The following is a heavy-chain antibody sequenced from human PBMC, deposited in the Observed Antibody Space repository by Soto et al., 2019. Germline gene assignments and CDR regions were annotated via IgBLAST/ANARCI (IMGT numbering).Heavy chain of an antibody. CDR3: AREGMTAAALDY. Sequence: KASETLSLTCTVSGGSVSSGSYYWCWIRRPPGKGLEWIGYIYYSGSTNYNPSLKSRVTISVDTSKNQFSLKLSSVTAADTAVYYCAREGMTAAALDYWGQGTLVTVSS. CDR2: IYYSGST. D-gene: IGHD6-13*01. J-gene: IGHJ4*02. V-gene: IGHV4-61*01. CDR1: GGSVSSGSYY.